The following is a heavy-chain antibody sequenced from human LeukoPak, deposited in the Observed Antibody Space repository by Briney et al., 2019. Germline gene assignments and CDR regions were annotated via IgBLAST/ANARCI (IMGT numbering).Heavy chain of an antibody. CDR2: INHSGST. D-gene: IGHD3-22*01. V-gene: IGHV4-34*01. Sequence: PSETLSLTCAVYGGSFSGYYWSWIRQPPGKGLEWIGEINHSGSTNYNPSLKGRVTISVDTSKNQFSLKLSSVTAADTAVYYCARALDDSSGYYVDYWGQGTLVTVSS. CDR1: GGSFSGYY. CDR3: ARALDDSSGYYVDY. J-gene: IGHJ4*02.